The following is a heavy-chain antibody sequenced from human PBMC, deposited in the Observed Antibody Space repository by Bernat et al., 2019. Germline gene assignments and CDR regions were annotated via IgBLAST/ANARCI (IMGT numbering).Heavy chain of an antibody. D-gene: IGHD6-6*01. V-gene: IGHV3-23*01. CDR3: AKDGSSSPYFDY. Sequence: EVQLLESGGGLVQPGGSLRLSCAASGFTFSSYAMSWVRQAPGKGLEWVSAISGSGGSTYNAEYVKGRCTISRDNSKNTMYLQTDSLRAEDTAVNYCAKDGSSSPYFDYWGQGTLVTVSS. J-gene: IGHJ4*02. CDR1: GFTFSSYA. CDR2: ISGSGGST.